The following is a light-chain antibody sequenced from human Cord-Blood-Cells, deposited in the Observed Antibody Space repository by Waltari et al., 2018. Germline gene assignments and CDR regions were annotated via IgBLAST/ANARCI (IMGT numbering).Light chain of an antibody. V-gene: IGLV6-57*03. Sequence: NFMLTQPHSVSESPGKTVTISCTRSSGSIASNYVQWYQQRPGSAPTTVIYEDNQRPSGVPHPFSGSIDSSSNAASLTISGLKTEDEADYYCQSYDSSNLWVFGGGTKLTVL. J-gene: IGLJ3*02. CDR3: QSYDSSNLWV. CDR2: EDN. CDR1: SGSIASNY.